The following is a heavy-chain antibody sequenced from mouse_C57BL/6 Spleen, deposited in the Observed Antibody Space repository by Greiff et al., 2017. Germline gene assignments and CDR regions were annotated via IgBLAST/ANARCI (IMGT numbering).Heavy chain of an antibody. D-gene: IGHD3-2*02. V-gene: IGHV1-26*01. CDR1: GYTFTDYY. CDR3: ASTRQLRLRGYFDY. Sequence: EVQLQQSGPELVKPGASVKISCKASGYTFTDYYMNWVKQSHGKSLEWIGDINPNNGGTSYNQKFKGKATLTVDKSSSTAYMELRSLTSEDSAVYYCASTRQLRLRGYFDYWGQGTTLTVSS. CDR2: INPNNGGT. J-gene: IGHJ2*01.